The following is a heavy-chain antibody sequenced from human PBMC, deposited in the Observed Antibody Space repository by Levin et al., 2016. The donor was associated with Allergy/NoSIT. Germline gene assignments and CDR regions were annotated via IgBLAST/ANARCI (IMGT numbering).Heavy chain of an antibody. D-gene: IGHD3-9*01. V-gene: IGHV4-59*01. J-gene: IGHJ6*03. CDR3: ARAYYDIMSYYYYYMDV. CDR2: IYYSGST. Sequence: WIRQPPGKGLEWIGYIYYSGSTNYNPSLKSRVTISVDTSKNQFSLKLSSVTAADTAVYYCARAYYDIMSYYYYYMDVWGKGTTVTVSS.